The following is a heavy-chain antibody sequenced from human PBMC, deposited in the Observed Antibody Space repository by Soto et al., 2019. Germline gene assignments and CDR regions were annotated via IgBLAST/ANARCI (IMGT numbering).Heavy chain of an antibody. CDR2: IYYSGST. J-gene: IGHJ4*02. D-gene: IGHD6-19*01. CDR1: GGSISSYY. CDR3: ARDQRGSSGWYVDY. Sequence: TLSLTCTVSGGSISSYYWSWIRRPPGKGLEWIGYIYYSGSTNYNPSLKSRVTISVDTSKNQFSLKLSSVTAADTAAYYCARDQRGSSGWYVDYWGQGTLVTVSS. V-gene: IGHV4-59*01.